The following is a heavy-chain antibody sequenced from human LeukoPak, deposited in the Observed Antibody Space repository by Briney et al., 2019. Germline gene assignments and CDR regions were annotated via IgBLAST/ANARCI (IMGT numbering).Heavy chain of an antibody. CDR2: IIPIFGTA. Sequence: SVKVSCKASGYTFTSYGISWVRQAPGQGLEWMGGIIPIFGTANYAQKFQGRVTITTDESTSTAYMELSSLRSEDTAVYYCASGPSYYYDSSGYYYPMNYWGQGTLVTVSS. D-gene: IGHD3-22*01. J-gene: IGHJ4*02. V-gene: IGHV1-69*05. CDR1: GYTFTSYG. CDR3: ASGPSYYYDSSGYYYPMNY.